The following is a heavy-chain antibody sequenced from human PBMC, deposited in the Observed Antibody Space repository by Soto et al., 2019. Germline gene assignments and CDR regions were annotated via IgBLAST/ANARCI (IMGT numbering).Heavy chain of an antibody. Sequence: QVQLQESGPELEKASETLSPTCTASGGSMSGYYWSWIRQPPGKGLEWIGFIYASGTTNYNPSLKGRGTISIDTSKNQFSLKLTSVTAADTAVYYCARVSHIVVVPAVRGAFDIWGQGTMITVPS. CDR1: GGSMSGYY. J-gene: IGHJ3*02. CDR2: IYASGTT. CDR3: ARVSHIVVVPAVRGAFDI. V-gene: IGHV4-59*01. D-gene: IGHD2-21*02.